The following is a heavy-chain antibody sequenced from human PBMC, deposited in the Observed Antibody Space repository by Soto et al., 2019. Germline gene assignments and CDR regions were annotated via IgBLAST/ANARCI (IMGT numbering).Heavy chain of an antibody. J-gene: IGHJ4*02. CDR2: IINSGGST. CDR3: ATGQQLGY. V-gene: IGHV3-23*01. CDR1: GFTFSTYA. D-gene: IGHD6-13*01. Sequence: EVQLLESGGGLVQPGGSLRLSCAASGFTFSTYAMSWVRQAPGKGLEWVSKIINSGGSTYYPDSVKGRFTISRDNSKNTLYLQMTSLRAEATAVYYCATGQQLGYWGQGTLVTVSS.